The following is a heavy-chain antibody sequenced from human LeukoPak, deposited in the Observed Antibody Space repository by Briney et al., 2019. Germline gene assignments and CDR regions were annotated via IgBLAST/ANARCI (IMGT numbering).Heavy chain of an antibody. V-gene: IGHV4-4*07. CDR2: IYPSGNT. CDR1: GGSISSYY. J-gene: IGHJ5*02. CDR3: ARNREMGTEPHWFDP. D-gene: IGHD5-24*01. Sequence: TSETLSLTCTVSGGSISSYYWSWIRQPAGKGLEWIGRIYPSGNTNFNPSLMSRVTMSIDTSKNQFSLKLSSVTAADTAVYYCARNREMGTEPHWFDPWGQGTLVTVSS.